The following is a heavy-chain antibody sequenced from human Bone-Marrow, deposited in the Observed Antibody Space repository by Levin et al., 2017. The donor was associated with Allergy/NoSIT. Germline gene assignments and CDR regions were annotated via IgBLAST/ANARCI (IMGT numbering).Heavy chain of an antibody. Sequence: SETLSLTCAVYGGSFSGYYWSWIRQPPGKGVEWIGEINHSGSTNYNPSLKSRVTISVDTSKNQFSLKLSSVTAADTAVYYCASYGAARFPTGAENSRARDGWGQGTTVTVSS. J-gene: IGHJ6*02. CDR3: ASYGAARFPTGAENSRARDG. D-gene: IGHD6-6*01. V-gene: IGHV4-34*01. CDR1: GGSFSGYY. CDR2: INHSGST.